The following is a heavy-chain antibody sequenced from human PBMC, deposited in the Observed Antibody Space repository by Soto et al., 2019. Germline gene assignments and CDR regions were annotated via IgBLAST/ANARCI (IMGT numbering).Heavy chain of an antibody. CDR3: AKELEPYCYYYYMDV. V-gene: IGHV3-30*18. J-gene: IGHJ6*03. CDR2: ISHDGSNK. D-gene: IGHD1-1*01. CDR1: GFTFSSYG. Sequence: PGGSLRLSCAASGFTFSSYGMHWVRQAPGKGLEWVALISHDGSNKYHADSVKGRFTISRDNSKNTLYLQMNSLRAEDTAVYYCAKELEPYCYYYYMDVWGKGTPVT.